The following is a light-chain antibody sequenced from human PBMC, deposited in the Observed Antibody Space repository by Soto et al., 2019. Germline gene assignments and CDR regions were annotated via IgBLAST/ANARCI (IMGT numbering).Light chain of an antibody. CDR1: QSISSW. Sequence: DIQMTQSPSILSASVVDRVTITCRASQSISSWLAWYQQKPGKAPNLLIHKASHLESGVPSRFSGSGSGTEFTLTISSLQPGDFATYYCQQSYSTPSFGPGTKVDIK. CDR2: KAS. V-gene: IGKV1-5*03. J-gene: IGKJ3*01. CDR3: QQSYSTPS.